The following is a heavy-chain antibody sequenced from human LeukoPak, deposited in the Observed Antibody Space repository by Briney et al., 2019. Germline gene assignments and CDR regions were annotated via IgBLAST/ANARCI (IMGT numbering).Heavy chain of an antibody. CDR1: GDSVSTDSAA. V-gene: IGHV6-1*01. CDR2: TYYMSKWNT. D-gene: IGHD5-24*01. CDR3: AQGKYNHVACWFDP. J-gene: IGHJ5*02. Sequence: SQTLSLTCAISGDSVSTDSAAWNWIRQSPSRGLEWLGRTYYMSKWNTDYAVSVKGRITISPDTSKNQFSLQLNSVTPEDAAVYYCAQGKYNHVACWFDPWGQGTLVTVSS.